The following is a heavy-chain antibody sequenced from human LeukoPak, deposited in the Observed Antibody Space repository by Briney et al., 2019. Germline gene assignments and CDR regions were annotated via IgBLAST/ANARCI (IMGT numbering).Heavy chain of an antibody. V-gene: IGHV1-24*01. D-gene: IGHD3-22*01. CDR2: FDPEDGET. CDR3: ATVGSVRRSGYQNWFDP. Sequence: GASVKVSCTVSGYTLTELSMHWVRQAPGKGLEWMGGFDPEDGETIYAQKFQGRVTMTEDTSTDTAYMELSSLRSEDTAVYYCATVGSVRRSGYQNWFDPWGQGTLVTVSS. J-gene: IGHJ5*02. CDR1: GYTLTELS.